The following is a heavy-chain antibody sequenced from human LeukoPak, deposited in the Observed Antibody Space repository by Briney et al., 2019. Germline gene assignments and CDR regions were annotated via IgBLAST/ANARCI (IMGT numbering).Heavy chain of an antibody. CDR1: GFTFSSYD. CDR2: IGTAGDI. D-gene: IGHD4-17*01. Sequence: GGSLRLSCAASGFTFSSYDMHWVRQATGKGLEWVSGIGTAGDIYYPGSVKGRFTISRDNSKNTLYLQMSSLRADDTAVYYCARPRPPVTRIPSFDIWGQGTMVTVSS. J-gene: IGHJ3*02. CDR3: ARPRPPVTRIPSFDI. V-gene: IGHV3-13*01.